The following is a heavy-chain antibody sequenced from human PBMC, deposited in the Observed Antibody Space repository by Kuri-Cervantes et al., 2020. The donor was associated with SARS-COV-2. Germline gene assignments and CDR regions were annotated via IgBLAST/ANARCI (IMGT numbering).Heavy chain of an antibody. CDR3: AREGIAVAGHYYGMDV. CDR1: GGSISNSNW. Sequence: GSLRLSCAVSGGSISNSNWWSWVRQPPGKGLEWIGEIYHSGSTNYNPSLKSRVTISVDKSENQFSLKLSSVTAADTAVYYCAREGIAVAGHYYGMDVWGQGTTVTVSS. D-gene: IGHD6-19*01. V-gene: IGHV4-4*02. CDR2: IYHSGST. J-gene: IGHJ6*02.